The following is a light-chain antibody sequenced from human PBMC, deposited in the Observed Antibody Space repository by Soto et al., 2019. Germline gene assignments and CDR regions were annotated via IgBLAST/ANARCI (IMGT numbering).Light chain of an antibody. J-gene: IGKJ1*01. V-gene: IGKV3-15*01. CDR1: QSVRSS. CDR2: GAS. CDR3: QQYSDGPPWT. Sequence: VLTPSPLPLSFSPGARAPLSCRARQSVRSSLAWYQQKPGQAPRLLIYGASTRAAGIPERFRGSGSGTEFTLTINSLQSDDFAVYYCQQYSDGPPWTVGQGTKVDIK.